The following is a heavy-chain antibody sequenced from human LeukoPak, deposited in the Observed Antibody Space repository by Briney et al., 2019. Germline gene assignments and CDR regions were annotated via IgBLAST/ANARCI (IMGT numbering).Heavy chain of an antibody. J-gene: IGHJ3*02. D-gene: IGHD4-23*01. V-gene: IGHV4-38-2*02. CDR1: GYSISSNYY. CDR2: ISHDGST. CDR3: ARVWQLYAFEM. Sequence: PSETLSLTCTVSGYSISSNYYWGWIRQTLGKGLQWFGSISHDGSTYYNPALKSRLTISRDTSKNQFSLKLRSVTAADTAVYYCARVWQLYAFEMWGQGTMVTVSS.